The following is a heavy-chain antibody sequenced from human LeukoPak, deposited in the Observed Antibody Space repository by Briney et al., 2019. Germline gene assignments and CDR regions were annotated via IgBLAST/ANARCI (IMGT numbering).Heavy chain of an antibody. D-gene: IGHD5-24*01. CDR2: ISSSGSTI. J-gene: IGHJ5*02. CDR1: GLTFSSYE. CDR3: ARTRDGYNTNWFDP. Sequence: GGSLRLSCAASGLTFSSYEMNWVRQAPGKGLEWVSYISSSGSTIYYADSVKGRFTISRDNAKNSLYLQMNSLRAEDTAVYYCARTRDGYNTNWFDPWGQGTLVTVSS. V-gene: IGHV3-48*03.